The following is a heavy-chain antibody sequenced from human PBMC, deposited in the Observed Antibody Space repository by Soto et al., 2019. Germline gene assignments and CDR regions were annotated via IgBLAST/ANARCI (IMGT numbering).Heavy chain of an antibody. D-gene: IGHD6-13*01. J-gene: IGHJ4*02. CDR2: ISYSGTNK. CDR1: GFTFNTYA. CDR3: ARDGAEAGTFDY. V-gene: IGHV3-30*04. Sequence: SPTLPFSASGFTFNTYAMQWIRQAPGKGLEWVAVISYSGTNKFYADSVQGRFTISRDNSKNTLNLQMNSLRTEDTAIYYCARDGAEAGTFDYWGQGTLVTVSS.